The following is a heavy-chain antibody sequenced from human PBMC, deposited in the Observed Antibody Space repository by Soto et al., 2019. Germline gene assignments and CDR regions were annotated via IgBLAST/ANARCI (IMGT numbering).Heavy chain of an antibody. D-gene: IGHD3-9*01. Sequence: QVQLVQSGAEVKKPGASVKVSCKASGYTFTSYGISWVRQAPGQGLEWMGWISAYNGNTNYAQKLRGRVTMTTDTSTSTAYMELRSLRSDDTAVYYCARIATGVTVYWYFDLWGRGTLVTVSS. V-gene: IGHV1-18*04. CDR2: ISAYNGNT. J-gene: IGHJ2*01. CDR1: GYTFTSYG. CDR3: ARIATGVTVYWYFDL.